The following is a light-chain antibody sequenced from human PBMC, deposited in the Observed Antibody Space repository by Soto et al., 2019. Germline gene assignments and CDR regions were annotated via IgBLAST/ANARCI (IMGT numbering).Light chain of an antibody. Sequence: ETVLTQSPGTLSLSPGERATLSCRASQTVINTYVAWYQQKPGQAPRLLIYDASTRATGIPDRFSGSGSGTDFTLTISRLGPEDFAVYYCQQYGTSPWTFGQGTKVDIK. CDR2: DAS. V-gene: IGKV3-20*01. CDR3: QQYGTSPWT. CDR1: QTVINTY. J-gene: IGKJ1*01.